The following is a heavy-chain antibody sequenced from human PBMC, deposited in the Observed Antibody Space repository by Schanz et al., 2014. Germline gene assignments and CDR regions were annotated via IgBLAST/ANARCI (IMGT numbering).Heavy chain of an antibody. D-gene: IGHD3-10*01. CDR2: IGTAGDT. V-gene: IGHV3-13*04. Sequence: EQLVESGGGLVKPGGSLRLSCAASGFSIRNHDMHWVRQATGAGLEWVSAIGTAGDTFYLDSVKGRFTISRDNAKNSMYLHMKSLRGEDTAVYYCARDNYYGSGSCAYWGQGTLVTVSS. CDR1: GFSIRNHD. CDR3: ARDNYYGSGSCAY. J-gene: IGHJ4*02.